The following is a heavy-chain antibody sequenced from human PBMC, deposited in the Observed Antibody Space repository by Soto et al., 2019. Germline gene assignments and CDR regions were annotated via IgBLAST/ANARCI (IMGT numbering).Heavy chain of an antibody. V-gene: IGHV1-69*01. D-gene: IGHD3-22*01. CDR3: ARGWGYDSTDYYYAY. Sequence: QVQLVQSGAEVRKPGSSVRVSCKASGGSFNRHTISWVRQAPGQGLEWMGGIIPIFGTANHAQKFQGRVTIIADESTSTVYMELGSLRSVVAAIYYCARGWGYDSTDYYYAYWGQGTLVIVSS. CDR2: IIPIFGTA. CDR1: GGSFNRHT. J-gene: IGHJ4*02.